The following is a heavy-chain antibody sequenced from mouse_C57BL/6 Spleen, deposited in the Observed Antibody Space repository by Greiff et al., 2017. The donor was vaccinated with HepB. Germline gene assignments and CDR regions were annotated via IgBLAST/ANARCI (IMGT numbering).Heavy chain of an antibody. V-gene: IGHV5-4*01. J-gene: IGHJ2*01. CDR3: AREGFEYPYYFDY. Sequence: DVKLVESGGGLVKPGGSLKLSCAASGFTFSSYAMSWVRQTPEKRLEWVATISDGGSYTYYPDNVKGRFTISRDNAKNNLYLQMSHLKSEDTAMYNCAREGFEYPYYFDYWGQGTTLTVSS. D-gene: IGHD2-10*02. CDR2: ISDGGSYT. CDR1: GFTFSSYA.